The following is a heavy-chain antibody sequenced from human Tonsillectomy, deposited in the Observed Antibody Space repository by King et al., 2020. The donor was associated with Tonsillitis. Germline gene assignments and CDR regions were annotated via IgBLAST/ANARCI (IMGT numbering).Heavy chain of an antibody. J-gene: IGHJ4*02. D-gene: IGHD1-14*01. Sequence: LQLQESGPGLVKPSQTLSLTCTVSGGSIISGDYYWSWIRQPPGKGLEWIVYIYYSGSTYYNPSLKSRVTISVDTSKNQFSLKLSSVTAADTAVYYFASDPAPLNRPSYFDYWGQGTLVTVSS. CDR2: IYYSGST. CDR1: GGSIISGDYY. CDR3: ASDPAPLNRPSYFDY. V-gene: IGHV4-30-4*01.